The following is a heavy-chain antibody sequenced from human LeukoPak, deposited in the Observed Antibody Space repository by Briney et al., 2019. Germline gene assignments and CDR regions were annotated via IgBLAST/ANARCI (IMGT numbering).Heavy chain of an antibody. CDR2: MNPNSGNT. CDR1: GYTFTSYD. CDR3: ARGWRVVGATTWFDP. V-gene: IGHV1-8*01. D-gene: IGHD1-26*01. J-gene: IGHJ5*02. Sequence: ASVKVSCKASGYTFTSYDINWVRQATGQGLEWMGWMNPNSGNTGYAQKFQGRVTITRNTSISTAYMELSSLRSEDTAVYYCARGWRVVGATTWFDPWGQGTLVTVSS.